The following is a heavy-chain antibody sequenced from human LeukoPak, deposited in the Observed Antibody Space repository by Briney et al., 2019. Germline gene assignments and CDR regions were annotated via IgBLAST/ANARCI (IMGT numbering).Heavy chain of an antibody. Sequence: GGSLRLSCAASGFTFSGSAMHWVRQASGKGLEWVGRIRSKANSYATAYAASVKGRFTISRDDSKNTAYLQMNSLKTEDTAVYYCTQNPGGYYYYYYMDVWGKGTTVTVSS. CDR2: IRSKANSYAT. V-gene: IGHV3-73*01. D-gene: IGHD1-14*01. J-gene: IGHJ6*03. CDR1: GFTFSGSA. CDR3: TQNPGGYYYYYYMDV.